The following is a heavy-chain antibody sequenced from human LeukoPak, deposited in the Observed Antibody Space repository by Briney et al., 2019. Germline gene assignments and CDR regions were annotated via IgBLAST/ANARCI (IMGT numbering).Heavy chain of an antibody. CDR1: GFTFSSYD. D-gene: IGHD2-2*01. CDR3: AKRGNPAVGHHYLDV. Sequence: GGSLRLSCAASGFTFSSYDISWVRQAPGKGLEWVSSITLSGANTFYADSVMGRFTISRDNSKNTLYLQMNSLRAEDTAVYFCAKRGNPAVGHHYLDVWGKGTTVSVSS. CDR2: ITLSGANT. J-gene: IGHJ6*03. V-gene: IGHV3-23*01.